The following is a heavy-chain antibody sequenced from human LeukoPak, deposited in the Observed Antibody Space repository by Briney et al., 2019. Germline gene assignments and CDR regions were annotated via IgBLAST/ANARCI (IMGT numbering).Heavy chain of an antibody. CDR3: ARRYSDSGNYYYMDV. V-gene: IGHV1-18*01. D-gene: IGHD3-22*01. CDR2: ISGYNGKT. Sequence: ASVKVSCKASGYTFNTYGITWVRQAPGQGLEWMGWISGYNGKTKYAQKLQDRVTMTTDTSTTTAYMELRSLRSDDTAVYYCARRYSDSGNYYYMDVWGKGTTVTISS. J-gene: IGHJ6*03. CDR1: GYTFNTYG.